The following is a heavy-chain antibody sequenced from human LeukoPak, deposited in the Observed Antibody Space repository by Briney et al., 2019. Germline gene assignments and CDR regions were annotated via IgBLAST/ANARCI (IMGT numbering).Heavy chain of an antibody. D-gene: IGHD6-19*01. CDR1: GFTFNTFW. V-gene: IGHV3-66*01. J-gene: IGHJ4*02. Sequence: GGSLRLSCAASGFTFNTFWMHWVRQAPGKGLEWVSVIYSGGDTYYADSVKGRFTISRDNSKNMIYLEMSSLKAEDTAVYYCAKERNLEIAVAGTIFDYWGQGTLVTVSS. CDR3: AKERNLEIAVAGTIFDY. CDR2: IYSGGDT.